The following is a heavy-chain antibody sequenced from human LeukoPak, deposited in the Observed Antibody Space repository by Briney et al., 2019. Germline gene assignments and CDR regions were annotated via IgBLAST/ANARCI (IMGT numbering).Heavy chain of an antibody. CDR1: GYSISSGCY. CDR2: IDRSGNT. D-gene: IGHD3-10*01. V-gene: IGHV4-38-2*01. CDR3: ARMDDYFGSGNYYNVINYYYMDV. Sequence: PLETLSLTCAVSGYSISSGCYWGWIRQSPGKGLEWIGRIDRSGNTYYNPPLKSRVAISVDTSSNQFSLRLTSVTAADTAVYYCARMDDYFGSGNYYNVINYYYMDVWGKGTTVTVS. J-gene: IGHJ6*03.